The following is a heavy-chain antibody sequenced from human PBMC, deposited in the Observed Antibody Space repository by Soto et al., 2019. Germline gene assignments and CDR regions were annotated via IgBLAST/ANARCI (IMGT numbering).Heavy chain of an antibody. Sequence: GASVKVSCKASGYTFTGYYMHWVRQAPGQGLEWMGWINPNSGGTNYAQKFQGRVTMTRDTSISTAYMELSRLRSDDTAVYYCAREDTVVPAANFDPWGQGTLVTVSS. D-gene: IGHD2-2*01. J-gene: IGHJ5*02. CDR1: GYTFTGYY. V-gene: IGHV1-2*02. CDR3: AREDTVVPAANFDP. CDR2: INPNSGGT.